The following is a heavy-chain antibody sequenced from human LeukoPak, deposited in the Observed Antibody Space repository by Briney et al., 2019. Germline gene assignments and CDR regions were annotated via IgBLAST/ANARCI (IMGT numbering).Heavy chain of an antibody. Sequence: SETLSLTCAVYGGSFSGYYWSWIRQPPGKGLEWIGEINHSGSTNYNPSLKSRVTISVDTSKNQFSLKLSSVTAADTAVYYCASSVIAVAGTKLVSYFQHWGQGTLVTVSS. CDR3: ASSVIAVAGTKLVSYFQH. CDR1: GGSFSGYY. CDR2: INHSGST. V-gene: IGHV4-34*01. D-gene: IGHD6-19*01. J-gene: IGHJ1*01.